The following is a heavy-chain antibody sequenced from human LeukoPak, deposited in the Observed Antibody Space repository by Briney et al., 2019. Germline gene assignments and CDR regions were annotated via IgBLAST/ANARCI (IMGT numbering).Heavy chain of an antibody. Sequence: SETLSLTCTVSGGSISSSSYYWGWIRQPPGKGLEWIGSIYHSGSTYYNPSLKSRVTISVDTSKNQFSLKLSSVTAADTAVYYCARGGDYLYYYYMDVWGKGTTVTVSS. CDR3: ARGGDYLYYYYMDV. CDR1: GGSISSSSYY. D-gene: IGHD4-17*01. J-gene: IGHJ6*03. V-gene: IGHV4-39*07. CDR2: IYHSGST.